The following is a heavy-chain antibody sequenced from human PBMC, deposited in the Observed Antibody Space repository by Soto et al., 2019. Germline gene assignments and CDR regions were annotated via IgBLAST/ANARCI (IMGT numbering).Heavy chain of an antibody. Sequence: GGSLRLSCAASGFTFSSYGMHWVRQAPGKGLEWVAVISYDGSNKYYADSVKGRFTISRDNSKNTLYLQMNSLRAEDTAVYYCAKAYYYGSGSYGMDVSGQATTVTVSS. V-gene: IGHV3-30*18. CDR3: AKAYYYGSGSYGMDV. CDR2: ISYDGSNK. J-gene: IGHJ6*02. D-gene: IGHD3-10*01. CDR1: GFTFSSYG.